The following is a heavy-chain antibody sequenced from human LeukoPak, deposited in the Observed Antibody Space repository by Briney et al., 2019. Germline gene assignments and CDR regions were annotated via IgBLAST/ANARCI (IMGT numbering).Heavy chain of an antibody. D-gene: IGHD4-11*01. CDR2: ISRNGGST. V-gene: IGHV3-64*01. Sequence: GGSLRLSCAASGFTFSNYAIHWVRQAPGKGLEYVSAISRNGGSTYYANSVKGRFTISRDNSRNTLYLQMGSLRPEDMAVYYCARGRYMTTVTPYLGAPSYFDSWGQGTLVTVSS. CDR1: GFTFSNYA. J-gene: IGHJ4*02. CDR3: ARGRYMTTVTPYLGAPSYFDS.